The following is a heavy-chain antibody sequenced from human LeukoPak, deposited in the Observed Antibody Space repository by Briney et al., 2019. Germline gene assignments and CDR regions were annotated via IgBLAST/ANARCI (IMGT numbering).Heavy chain of an antibody. CDR2: IYSNGIS. J-gene: IGHJ2*01. Sequence: SETLSLTFSVSGGSIFSSYWNWIRQPPGKGLEWIGYIYSNGISNYSPSLRSRGTISIAPSKNQFSLRLTSVTAADTAMYYCARRAYYDSSGYHPTAGYFDLWGRGTLVTVSS. CDR1: GGSIFSSY. CDR3: ARRAYYDSSGYHPTAGYFDL. V-gene: IGHV4-4*08. D-gene: IGHD3-22*01.